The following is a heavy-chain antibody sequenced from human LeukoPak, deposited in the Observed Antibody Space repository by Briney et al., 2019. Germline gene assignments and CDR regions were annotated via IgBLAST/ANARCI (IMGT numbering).Heavy chain of an antibody. CDR3: ARGGASSIPLDY. V-gene: IGHV4-59*01. CDR1: GGSFSGYY. J-gene: IGHJ4*02. CDR2: ISNSGST. D-gene: IGHD1-26*01. Sequence: SETLSLTCAVYGGSFSGYYWTWIRQPPGKGPEWIGHISNSGSTYYSPSLSSRVTISLDTSKNQFSLKLRSVTAADTAVYYCARGGASSIPLDYWGRGTLVTVSS.